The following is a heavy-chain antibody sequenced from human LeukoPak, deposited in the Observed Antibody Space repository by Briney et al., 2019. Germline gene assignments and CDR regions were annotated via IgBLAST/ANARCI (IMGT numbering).Heavy chain of an antibody. CDR2: ISYDGNNK. D-gene: IGHD3-16*01. Sequence: GGSLLLSCVDSGFTFTPQGIHWGRQAPGKGLEWVTVISYDGNNKYYADSVKGRFTISRDNSKNTLYLQMNSLKAEDTAIYYCAGGGGHFDYWGPGTLVTVSS. CDR1: GFTFTPQG. CDR3: AGGGGHFDY. V-gene: IGHV3-30*03. J-gene: IGHJ4*02.